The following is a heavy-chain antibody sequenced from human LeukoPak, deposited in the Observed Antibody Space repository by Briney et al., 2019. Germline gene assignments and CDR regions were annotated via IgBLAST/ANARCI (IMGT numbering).Heavy chain of an antibody. CDR3: AREGYYGSGSPPSLYFDY. CDR1: GFTFRNYV. J-gene: IGHJ4*02. V-gene: IGHV3-30-3*01. CDR2: TSSDLNVK. D-gene: IGHD3-10*01. Sequence: GGSLRLSCAVSGFTFRNYVIHWVRQAPGKGLEWVAVTSSDLNVKLYADSVKGRFTISRDNSRSTLYLQMNSLRPEDTAIYYCAREGYYGSGSPPSLYFDYWGQGTLVTVSS.